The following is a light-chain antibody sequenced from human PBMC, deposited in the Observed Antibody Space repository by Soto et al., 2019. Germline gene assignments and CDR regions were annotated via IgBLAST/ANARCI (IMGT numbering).Light chain of an antibody. CDR1: LTVSTN. CDR2: YTS. V-gene: IGKV3-15*01. Sequence: DIVMTQSPATLSVSPGERATLSCRASLTVSTNLAWYQQKPGQAPRLLIYYTSTRATGIPARFSGSGSGKEFTLNITSLQSEDSAVYYCQQYNNWPPGATFGPGTKVEIK. J-gene: IGKJ3*01. CDR3: QQYNNWPPGAT.